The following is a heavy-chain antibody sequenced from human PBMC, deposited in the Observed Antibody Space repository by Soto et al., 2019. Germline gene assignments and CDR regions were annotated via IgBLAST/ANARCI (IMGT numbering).Heavy chain of an antibody. D-gene: IGHD3-16*01. V-gene: IGHV3-23*01. J-gene: IGHJ4*02. CDR3: AKDKTLGPHPYPSDY. Sequence: QTVGSLRLSCAASGFTFSSYAMSWVRQAPGKGLEWVSAISGSGGSTYYADSVKGRFTISRDNSKNTLYLQMNSLRAEDTAVYYCAKDKTLGPHPYPSDYWGQGTLVTVSS. CDR2: ISGSGGST. CDR1: GFTFSSYA.